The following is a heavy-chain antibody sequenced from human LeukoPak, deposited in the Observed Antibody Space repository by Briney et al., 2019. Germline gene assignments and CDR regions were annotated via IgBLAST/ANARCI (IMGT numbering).Heavy chain of an antibody. J-gene: IGHJ4*02. CDR3: ARDSNIARFFI. CDR1: GYTFTSYG. CDR2: IIPIFGTA. V-gene: IGHV1-69*13. D-gene: IGHD3-3*01. Sequence: ASVKVSCKASGYTFTSYGISWVRQAPGQGLEWMGGIIPIFGTANYAQKFQGRVTITADESTSTAYMELSSLRSEDTAVYYCARDSNIARFFIWGQGILVTVSS.